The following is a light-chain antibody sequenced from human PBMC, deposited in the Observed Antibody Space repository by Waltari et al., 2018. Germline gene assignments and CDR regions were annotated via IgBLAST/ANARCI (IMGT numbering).Light chain of an antibody. Sequence: SYELTQPPPVSVSPGQTARITCSGHELPRKYAYWFQQKSGQAPRLVIYEDTKRPSGIPERFSGSSSGTVATLTITGAQVDDEADYYCYSSDSTGLRVFGGGTTVVVL. V-gene: IGLV3-10*01. CDR2: EDT. CDR3: YSSDSTGLRV. J-gene: IGLJ1*01. CDR1: ELPRKY.